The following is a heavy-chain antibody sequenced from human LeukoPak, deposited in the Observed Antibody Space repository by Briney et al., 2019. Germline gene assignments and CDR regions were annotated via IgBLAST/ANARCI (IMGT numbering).Heavy chain of an antibody. V-gene: IGHV3-23*01. J-gene: IGHJ3*02. CDR2: ISGSGGST. D-gene: IGHD3-10*01. CDR1: GFTFSSYA. CDR3: AKDLWWFGEYDAFDI. Sequence: GGSLRLSCAASGFTFSSYAMNWVRQAPGKGLEWVSTISGSGGSTYYADSVKGRFIFSRDNSKNTLYLQMNSLRAEDTAVYYCAKDLWWFGEYDAFDIWGQGTMVTVSS.